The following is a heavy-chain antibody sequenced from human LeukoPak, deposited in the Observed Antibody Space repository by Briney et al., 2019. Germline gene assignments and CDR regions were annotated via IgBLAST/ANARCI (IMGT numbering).Heavy chain of an antibody. D-gene: IGHD3-9*01. Sequence: GASVKVSCKASGYTFTGYYMHWVRQAPGQGLEWMGWINPNSGGTNYAQKFQGRVTMTRETSISTASMELSRLRSDDTAVYYCARDRRVLRYFGWFRGGAFDIWGQGTMVTVSS. CDR1: GYTFTGYY. J-gene: IGHJ3*02. V-gene: IGHV1-2*02. CDR3: ARDRRVLRYFGWFRGGAFDI. CDR2: INPNSGGT.